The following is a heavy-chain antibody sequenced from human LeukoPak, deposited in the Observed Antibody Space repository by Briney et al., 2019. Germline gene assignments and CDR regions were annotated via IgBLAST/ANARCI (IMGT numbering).Heavy chain of an antibody. CDR3: ARHRQLVYYYYMDV. J-gene: IGHJ6*03. D-gene: IGHD6-6*01. V-gene: IGHV4-39*01. CDR2: IYYSGST. CDR1: GGSIGSSSYY. Sequence: SETLSLTCTVSGGSIGSSSYYWGWIRQPPGKGLEWIGSIYYSGSTYYNPSLKSRVTISVDTSKNQFSLKLSSVTAADTAVYYCARHRQLVYYYYMDVWGKGTTVTVSS.